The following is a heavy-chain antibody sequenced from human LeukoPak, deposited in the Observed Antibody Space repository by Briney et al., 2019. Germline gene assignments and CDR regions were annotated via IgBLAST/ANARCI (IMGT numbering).Heavy chain of an antibody. CDR2: IKQDGSEK. D-gene: IGHD5-12*01. V-gene: IGHV3-7*03. CDR3: ARGGGGYVGFDY. Sequence: GGSLRLSCAASGFTFSSYSMNWVRQAPGKGLEWVANIKQDGSEKYYVDSVRGRFTISRDNAKNSLYLQMNSLRAEDTAVYHCARGGGGYVGFDYWGQGTLVTVSS. CDR1: GFTFSSYS. J-gene: IGHJ4*02.